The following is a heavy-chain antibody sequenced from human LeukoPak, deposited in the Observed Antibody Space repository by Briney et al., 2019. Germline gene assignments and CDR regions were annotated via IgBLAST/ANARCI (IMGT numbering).Heavy chain of an antibody. D-gene: IGHD3-22*01. CDR3: ARGVYYYDSSDPFDY. V-gene: IGHV3-20*04. Sequence: GGSLRLSCAASGFTFDDYGMSWVRQAPGKGLEWVSGINWNGGSTGYADSVKGRFTISRDNAKNSLYLQMNSLRAEDTALYYCARGVYYYDSSDPFDYWGQGTLVTVSS. CDR2: INWNGGST. J-gene: IGHJ4*02. CDR1: GFTFDDYG.